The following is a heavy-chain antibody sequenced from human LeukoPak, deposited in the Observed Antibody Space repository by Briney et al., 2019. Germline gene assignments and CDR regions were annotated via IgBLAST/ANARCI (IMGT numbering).Heavy chain of an antibody. V-gene: IGHV4-34*01. D-gene: IGHD2-2*01. J-gene: IGHJ4*02. Sequence: SETLSLTCAVYGGSFSGYYWSWIRQPPVKVLEWIGEINHSGSTNYNPSLKSRITISVDTSKNQFSLKLSSVTAADTAVYYCARGRGLGYCSSTSCATREYYFDYWGQGTLVTVSS. CDR1: GGSFSGYY. CDR3: ARGRGLGYCSSTSCATREYYFDY. CDR2: INHSGST.